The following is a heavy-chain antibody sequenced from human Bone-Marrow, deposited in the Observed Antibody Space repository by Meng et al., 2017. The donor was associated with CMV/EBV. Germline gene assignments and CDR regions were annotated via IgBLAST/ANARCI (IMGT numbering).Heavy chain of an antibody. CDR2: ISYDGSNK. V-gene: IGHV3-30*03. Sequence: GGSLRLSCAASGFTFSSYSMNWVRQAPGKGLEWVAVISYDGSNKYYADSVKGRFTISRDNSKNTLYLQMNSLRAEDTAVYYCASLRSRLEWLLGGFDPWAQGTLATVSS. D-gene: IGHD3-3*01. CDR3: ASLRSRLEWLLGGFDP. J-gene: IGHJ5*02. CDR1: GFTFSSYS.